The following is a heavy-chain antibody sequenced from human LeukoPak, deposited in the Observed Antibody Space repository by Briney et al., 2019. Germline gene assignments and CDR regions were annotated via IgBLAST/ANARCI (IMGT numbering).Heavy chain of an antibody. CDR1: GITLSNYG. Sequence: GRSLRLSCAVAGITLSNYGMSWVRQAPGKGLEWVAGISDSGGRTNYADSVKGRFTIFRDNPKNSLYLQMNSLRVEDTGVYFCAKRRVVIRVILVGFHKEAYYFDSGGQAALVTVSS. J-gene: IGHJ4*02. CDR2: ISDSGGRT. CDR3: AKRRVVIRVILVGFHKEAYYFDS. V-gene: IGHV3-23*01. D-gene: IGHD3-22*01.